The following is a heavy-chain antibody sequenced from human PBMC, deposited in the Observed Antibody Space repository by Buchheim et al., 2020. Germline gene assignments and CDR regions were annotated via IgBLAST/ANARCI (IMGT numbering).Heavy chain of an antibody. D-gene: IGHD4-17*01. CDR3: ARQYYGDFI. Sequence: EVQLVESGGGLVQPGGSLRLSCAASGFMFSSHWMTWVRQAPGKGLEWVAAIKPDGSEKYYVDSVKGRFTISRDNAKRSLYLQMNSLRVDDTAVYYCARQYYGDFIWGQGTL. J-gene: IGHJ4*02. CDR1: GFMFSSHW. V-gene: IGHV3-7*01. CDR2: IKPDGSEK.